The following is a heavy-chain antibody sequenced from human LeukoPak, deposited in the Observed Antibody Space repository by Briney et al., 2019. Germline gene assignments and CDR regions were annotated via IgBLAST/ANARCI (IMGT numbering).Heavy chain of an antibody. V-gene: IGHV4-4*09. CDR2: IYTSGST. Sequence: SETLSLTCTVSGGSISSYYWSWIRQPPGKGLEWIGYIYTSGSTNYNPSLKSRVTISVDTSKNQFSLKLSSVTAADTAVYYCARFNWSFNWFDPWGQGTLVTVSS. D-gene: IGHD1-20*01. CDR3: ARFNWSFNWFDP. J-gene: IGHJ5*02. CDR1: GGSISSYY.